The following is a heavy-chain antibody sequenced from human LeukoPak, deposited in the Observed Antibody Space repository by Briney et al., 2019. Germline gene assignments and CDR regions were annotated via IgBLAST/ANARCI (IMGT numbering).Heavy chain of an antibody. CDR3: AKGITRYVTGSYIDN. Sequence: PGETLRLSCAASGYTFSSYAKSWVRQAPGQGQEWVSAICGSGGSTYYADSVMSRFTISRDNSNNKLYLQKNSLRPEDTAVYYCAKGITRYVTGSYIDNWGEGTLGTVS. CDR2: ICGSGGST. CDR1: GYTFSSYA. D-gene: IGHD3-10*01. J-gene: IGHJ4*02. V-gene: IGHV3-23*01.